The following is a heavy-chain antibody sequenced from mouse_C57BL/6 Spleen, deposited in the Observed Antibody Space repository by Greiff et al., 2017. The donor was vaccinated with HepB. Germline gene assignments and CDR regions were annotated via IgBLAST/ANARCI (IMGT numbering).Heavy chain of an antibody. CDR2: IYPGGGYT. D-gene: IGHD2-4*01. V-gene: IGHV1-63*01. CDR1: GYTFTNYW. J-gene: IGHJ2*01. CDR3: ARWGSYDYDVIHYFDY. Sequence: VKLQESGAELVRPGTSVKMSCKASGYTFTNYWIGWAKQRPGHGLEWIGDIYPGGGYTNYNEKFKGKATLTADKSSSTAYMQFSSLTSEDSAIYYCARWGSYDYDVIHYFDYWGQGTTLTVSS.